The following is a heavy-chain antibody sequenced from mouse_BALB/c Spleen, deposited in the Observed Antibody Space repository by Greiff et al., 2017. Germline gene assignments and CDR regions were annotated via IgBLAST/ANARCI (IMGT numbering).Heavy chain of an antibody. V-gene: IGHV5-6*01. CDR1: GFTFSSYG. J-gene: IGHJ3*01. CDR3: ARHRDGNYVGAY. Sequence: EVQRVESGGDLVKPGGSLKLSCAASGFTFSSYGMSWVRQTPDKRLEWVATISSGGSYTYYPDSVKGRFTISRDNAKNTLYLQMSSLKSEDTAMYYCARHRDGNYVGAYWGQGTLVTVSA. CDR2: ISSGGSYT. D-gene: IGHD2-1*01.